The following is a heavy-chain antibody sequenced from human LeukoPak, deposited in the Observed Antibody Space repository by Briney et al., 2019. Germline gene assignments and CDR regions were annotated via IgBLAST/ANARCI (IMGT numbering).Heavy chain of an antibody. CDR3: ARLPGDFWSAYYADS. CDR1: GYSITSGYF. Sequence: SETLSPTCTVSGYSITSGYFWGWIRQPPGKGLELIGTIYHGGSSYSHPSLQSRVTISVDTSKNQFSLKLISMTAADTAVYYCARLPGDFWSAYYADSWGQGTLVTVSS. J-gene: IGHJ4*02. V-gene: IGHV4-38-2*02. D-gene: IGHD3-3*01. CDR2: IYHGGSS.